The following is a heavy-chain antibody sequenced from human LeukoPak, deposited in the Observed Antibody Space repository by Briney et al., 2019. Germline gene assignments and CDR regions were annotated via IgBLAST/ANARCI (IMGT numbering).Heavy chain of an antibody. CDR2: IHYSGRT. CDR1: GXSISSYY. D-gene: IGHD3-22*01. CDR3: AREYFHDSSGFSNWFDP. J-gene: IGHJ5*02. V-gene: IGHV4-59*12. Sequence: TSETLSLTCTVSGXSISSYYWSWIRQPPGKGLEWIAYIHYSGRTNSNPSLRSRVTISVDTSKNQFSLKLSSVTAADTAVYFCAREYFHDSSGFSNWFDPWGQGTLVTVSS.